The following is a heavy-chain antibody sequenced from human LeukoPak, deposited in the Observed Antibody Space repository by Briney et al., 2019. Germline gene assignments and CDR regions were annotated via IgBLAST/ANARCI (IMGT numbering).Heavy chain of an antibody. CDR2: ISYDGSNK. Sequence: GGSLRLSCAASGFTFSSYGMHWVRQAPGKGLEWVAVISYDGSNKYYADSVKGRFTISRDNYKNTLYLQMNSLRAEDTAVYYCAKDHGYDSSGYTDYWGQGTLVTVSS. CDR3: AKDHGYDSSGYTDY. CDR1: GFTFSSYG. J-gene: IGHJ4*02. D-gene: IGHD3-22*01. V-gene: IGHV3-30*18.